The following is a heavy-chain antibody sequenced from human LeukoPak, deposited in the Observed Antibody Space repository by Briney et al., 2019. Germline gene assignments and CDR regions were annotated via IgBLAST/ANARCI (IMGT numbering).Heavy chain of an antibody. V-gene: IGHV4-39*07. Sequence: SETLSLTCTVSGGSISSSSYYWGWIRQPPGKGLEWIGSIYYSGSTYYNPSLKSRVTISVDTSKNQFSLKLSSVTAADTAVYYCARELRDYGSGSPNWFDPWGQGTLVTVSS. D-gene: IGHD3-10*01. CDR1: GGSISSSSYY. CDR3: ARELRDYGSGSPNWFDP. J-gene: IGHJ5*02. CDR2: IYYSGST.